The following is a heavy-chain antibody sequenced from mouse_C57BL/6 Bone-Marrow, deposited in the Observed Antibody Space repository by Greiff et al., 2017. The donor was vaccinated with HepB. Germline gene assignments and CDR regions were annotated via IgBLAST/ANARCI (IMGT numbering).Heavy chain of an antibody. CDR2: ISSGSSTI. CDR1: GFTFSDYG. D-gene: IGHD1-2*01. Sequence: EVQRVESGGGLVKPGGSLKLSCAASGFTFSDYGMHWVRQAPEKGLEWVAYISSGSSTIYYADTVKGRFTISRDNAKNTLFLQMTSLRSEDTAMYYCARRTTAYYYYAMDYWGQGTSVTVSS. J-gene: IGHJ4*01. CDR3: ARRTTAYYYYAMDY. V-gene: IGHV5-17*01.